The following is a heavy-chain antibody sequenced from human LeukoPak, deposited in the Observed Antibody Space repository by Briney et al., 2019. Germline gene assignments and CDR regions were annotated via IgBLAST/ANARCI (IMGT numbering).Heavy chain of an antibody. CDR2: IYYSGST. D-gene: IGHD3-9*01. Sequence: PSETLSLTCTVSGGSISSYYWSWIRQPPGKGLEWIGYIYYSGSTNYNPSLKSRVTISVDTSKNQFSLKLSSVTAADTAVYYCARVLGPYYDILTGYRIQSNWFDPWGQGTLVTVSS. CDR1: GGSISSYY. J-gene: IGHJ5*02. V-gene: IGHV4-59*01. CDR3: ARVLGPYYDILTGYRIQSNWFDP.